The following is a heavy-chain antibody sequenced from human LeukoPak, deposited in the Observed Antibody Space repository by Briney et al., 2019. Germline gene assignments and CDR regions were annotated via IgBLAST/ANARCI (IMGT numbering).Heavy chain of an antibody. CDR1: GFTFSTYA. J-gene: IGHJ4*02. CDR3: AKATMVRGAYPADY. D-gene: IGHD3-10*01. V-gene: IGHV3-11*01. Sequence: GGSLRLSCAASGFTFSTYAMSWIRQAPGKGLEWVSYISSSGSTMYYADSVKGRFTISRDNAKNSLYLQMNSLRAEDTAVYYCAKATMVRGAYPADYWGQGTLVTVSS. CDR2: ISSSGSTM.